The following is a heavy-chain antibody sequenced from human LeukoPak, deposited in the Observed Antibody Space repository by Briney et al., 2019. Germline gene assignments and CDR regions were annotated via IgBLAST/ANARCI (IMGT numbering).Heavy chain of an antibody. Sequence: GGSLRLSCEASGFSFSSYNMDWVRQTPGKGLEWISSITTSSTYTFYADSVKGRFTISRDNARNSLYLQMNSLRVEDTAVYYCARDPYSGTYGNTYYYYMDVWGKGTTVTISS. D-gene: IGHD1-26*01. J-gene: IGHJ6*03. V-gene: IGHV3-21*01. CDR1: GFSFSSYN. CDR2: ITTSSTYT. CDR3: ARDPYSGTYGNTYYYYMDV.